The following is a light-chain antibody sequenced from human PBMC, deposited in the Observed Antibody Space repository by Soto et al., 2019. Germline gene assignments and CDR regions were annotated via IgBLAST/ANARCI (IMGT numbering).Light chain of an antibody. J-gene: IGLJ1*01. CDR3: SSYTSSSTLDV. V-gene: IGLV2-14*01. CDR1: SSDVGGYKY. CDR2: DVT. Sequence: QSVLTQPASVSGSPGQSITISCTGTSSDVGGYKYVSWYQQHPDKAPKLIIYDVTNRPSGISNRFSGSKSGNTASLTISGLQAEDEADYYCSSYTSSSTLDVFGTGTKVTVL.